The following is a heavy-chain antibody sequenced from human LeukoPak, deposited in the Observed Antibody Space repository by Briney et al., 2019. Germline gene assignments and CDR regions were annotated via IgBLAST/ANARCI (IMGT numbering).Heavy chain of an antibody. J-gene: IGHJ4*02. Sequence: GESLKISCKGSGFTFSTYSFAWVRQIPGKGLEWMGVIYPGHSSTRYSPSFQGKVTISVDKSISTAYLPWSSLKASDSAIYYCARHSCYDSWGQGTLVTVSS. D-gene: IGHD3-16*01. CDR2: IYPGHSST. CDR1: GFTFSTYS. V-gene: IGHV5-51*01. CDR3: ARHSCYDS.